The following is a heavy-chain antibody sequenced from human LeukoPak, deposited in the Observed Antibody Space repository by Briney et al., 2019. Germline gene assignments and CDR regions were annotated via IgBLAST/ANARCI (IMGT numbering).Heavy chain of an antibody. V-gene: IGHV3-30*03. Sequence: GRSLRLSCAASGFTFRSYGMHWVRQAPGEGLEWVALISNDGVNECYADSVKGRFTISRDNSKNTLYLQKNSLRREDTAVYYCASQYCGGGSCYSVFAYWGQGTLITVSS. J-gene: IGHJ4*02. CDR1: GFTFRSYG. CDR2: ISNDGVNE. CDR3: ASQYCGGGSCYSVFAY. D-gene: IGHD2-15*01.